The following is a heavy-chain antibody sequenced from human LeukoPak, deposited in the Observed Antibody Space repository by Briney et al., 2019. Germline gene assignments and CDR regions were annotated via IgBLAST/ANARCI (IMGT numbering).Heavy chain of an antibody. CDR2: IKQDGSET. J-gene: IGHJ3*02. V-gene: IGHV3-7*01. D-gene: IGHD1-26*01. Sequence: GGSLRLSCAASGFTFSSYWMSWVRQAPGKGLEWVANIKQDGSETYYADSVKGRFTISRDNAKRSLYLQMNSLRAEDTAVYYCARDGELGSPADAFDIWGQGTMVTVSS. CDR3: ARDGELGSPADAFDI. CDR1: GFTFSSYW.